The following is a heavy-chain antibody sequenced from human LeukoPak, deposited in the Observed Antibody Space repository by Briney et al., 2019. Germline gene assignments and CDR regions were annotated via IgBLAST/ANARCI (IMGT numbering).Heavy chain of an antibody. J-gene: IGHJ4*02. CDR3: TTTNFDWLYTVDY. CDR2: IKSKTDGGTT. CDR1: GFTFSNAW. Sequence: GGSLRLSCAASGFTFSNAWMTWVRQAPGKGLEWVGRIKSKTDGGTTDYAAPVKGRFTISRDDSKNTLYLQMNSLKTEDTAMYYCTTTNFDWLYTVDYWGQGTLVTVSS. V-gene: IGHV3-15*01. D-gene: IGHD3-9*01.